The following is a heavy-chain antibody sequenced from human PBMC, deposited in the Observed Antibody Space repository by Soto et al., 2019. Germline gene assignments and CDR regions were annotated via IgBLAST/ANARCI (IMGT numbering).Heavy chain of an antibody. Sequence: QVQLVQSGAEVKKPGASVKVSCKASGYTFTSYDISWVLQAPGQGLEWMGWISTYNGNTNYAQKLQGRVTMTTDTSTSTAYMELRSLRSDDTAVYYCARGFRVAATRWWFDPWGQGTLVTVSS. CDR2: ISTYNGNT. CDR3: ARGFRVAATRWWFDP. CDR1: GYTFTSYD. V-gene: IGHV1-18*01. J-gene: IGHJ5*02. D-gene: IGHD2-15*01.